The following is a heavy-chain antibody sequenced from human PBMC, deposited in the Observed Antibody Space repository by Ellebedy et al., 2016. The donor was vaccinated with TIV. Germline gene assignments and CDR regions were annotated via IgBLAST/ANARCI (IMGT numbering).Heavy chain of an antibody. Sequence: GESLKISXKASGCTFTDHWVAWVRQLPGTGLEWMGIIYVDDSDTRYSPSFRGQVTISVDKSINTTYLHWRTLKASDTAMYFCARHPGIAGGADLWGQGTLVTVSS. CDR1: GCTFTDHW. CDR2: IYVDDSDT. J-gene: IGHJ5*02. D-gene: IGHD1-14*01. V-gene: IGHV5-51*01. CDR3: ARHPGIAGGADL.